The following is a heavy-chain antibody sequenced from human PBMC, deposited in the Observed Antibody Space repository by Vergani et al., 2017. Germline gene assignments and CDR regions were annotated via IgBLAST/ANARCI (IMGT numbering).Heavy chain of an antibody. D-gene: IGHD2-2*01. J-gene: IGHJ6*02. CDR1: GGNFSSYA. Sequence: QVQLVQSGAEVKKPGSSVKVSCKASGGNFSSYAISWVRQAPGQGLEWVGGIIPIFGKANYDQKFQGRVTITADESTSTAYMELSSLRSEDTAVYYCARDPDIVVVPAAPYYDYYYGMDVWGQGTTVTVSS. V-gene: IGHV1-69*01. CDR3: ARDPDIVVVPAAPYYDYYYGMDV. CDR2: IIPIFGKA.